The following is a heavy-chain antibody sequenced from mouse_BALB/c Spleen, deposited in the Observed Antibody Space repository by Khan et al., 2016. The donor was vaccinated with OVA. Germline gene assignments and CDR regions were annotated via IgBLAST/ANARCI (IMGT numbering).Heavy chain of an antibody. V-gene: IGHV2-9*02. J-gene: IGHJ2*01. D-gene: IGHD1-3*01. CDR2: IWAGGST. CDR3: GRLEDI. CDR1: GFSLTSYG. Sequence: VQLQESGPGLVAPSQSLSITCTVSGFSLTSYGVHWVRQPPGKGLEWLGVIWAGGSTNYNSALMSRLCIIKDNSKSQVFLKKNSVETDETAMYYCGRLEDIWGQGTTLTVSS.